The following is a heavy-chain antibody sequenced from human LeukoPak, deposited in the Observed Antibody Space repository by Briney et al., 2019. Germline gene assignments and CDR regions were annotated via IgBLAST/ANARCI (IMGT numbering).Heavy chain of an antibody. V-gene: IGHV3-64*01. CDR3: ARVRVGATAKGHYFDY. J-gene: IGHJ4*02. CDR1: GFTFSNYP. Sequence: GGSLSLSCAASGFTFSNYPIHGVGQAPGKGLKSVSVISSNGGNIYHANSVKGRFTISRDNSKNTVYLQMGSLRPEDMAVYYCARVRVGATAKGHYFDYWGQGTLVTVSS. D-gene: IGHD1-26*01. CDR2: ISSNGGNI.